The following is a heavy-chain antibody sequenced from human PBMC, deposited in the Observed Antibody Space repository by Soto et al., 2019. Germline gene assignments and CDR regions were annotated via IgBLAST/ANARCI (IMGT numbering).Heavy chain of an antibody. V-gene: IGHV1-18*01. Sequence: QVQLVQSGAEVKKPGASVKVSCKASGYTFTSYGISWVRQAPGQGLEWLGWISAYNGNTNYAQKLQGRVTMTTDTSTSTAYMELRSMRSDDTAVYYCARERVAAADTHHFDYWGQGTLVTVSS. D-gene: IGHD6-13*01. J-gene: IGHJ4*02. CDR3: ARERVAAADTHHFDY. CDR1: GYTFTSYG. CDR2: ISAYNGNT.